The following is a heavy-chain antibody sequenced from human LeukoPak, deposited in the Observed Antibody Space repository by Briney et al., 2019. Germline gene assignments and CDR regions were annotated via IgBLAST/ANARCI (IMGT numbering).Heavy chain of an antibody. D-gene: IGHD3-16*01. V-gene: IGHV3-33*01. Sequence: PGRSLRLSCAASGFTFTSYGFHWVHQAPGKGLEWVALIWYDGSNKYFADSVKGRFTISRDNSKNTLYLQMNGLRAEDTAVYYCAGDPGGEKGMDVWGQGTTVTVSS. CDR2: IWYDGSNK. J-gene: IGHJ6*02. CDR1: GFTFTSYG. CDR3: AGDPGGEKGMDV.